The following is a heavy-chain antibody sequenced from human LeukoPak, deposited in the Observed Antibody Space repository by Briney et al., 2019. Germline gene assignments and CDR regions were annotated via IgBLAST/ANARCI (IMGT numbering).Heavy chain of an antibody. CDR3: ARAFAALGYYMDV. V-gene: IGHV1-18*01. J-gene: IGHJ6*03. D-gene: IGHD2/OR15-2a*01. CDR2: ISAYNGNT. Sequence: ASVKVSCKASGYTFTTYGISWVRQAPGQGLEWMGWISAYNGNTNYAQKRQGRVTMTTDTSTSTAYMELRSLRSDDTAVYYCARAFAALGYYMDVWGKGTTVTISS. CDR1: GYTFTTYG.